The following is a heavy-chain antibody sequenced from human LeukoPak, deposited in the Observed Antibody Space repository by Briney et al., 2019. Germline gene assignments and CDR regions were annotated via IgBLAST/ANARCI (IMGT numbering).Heavy chain of an antibody. CDR3: ARLFVYGSGAEAFDY. CDR2: INQDGSEQ. V-gene: IGHV3-7*03. J-gene: IGHJ4*02. CDR1: GFTFSRYW. D-gene: IGHD3-10*01. Sequence: GGSLRLSCAASGFTFSRYWMIWVRQAPGKGLEWVANINQDGSEQYYVDSVRGRFTISRDNAKNLVSLQMNSLGVEDTAVYFCARLFVYGSGAEAFDYWGQGTLVTVSS.